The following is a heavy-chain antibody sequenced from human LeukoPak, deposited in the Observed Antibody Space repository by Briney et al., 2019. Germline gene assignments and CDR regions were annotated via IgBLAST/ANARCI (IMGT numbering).Heavy chain of an antibody. D-gene: IGHD3-3*01. CDR3: ARDWSGYQYFDY. CDR1: GASITSYY. Sequence: SETLSLTCSVSGASITSYYWSWIRQPAGKGLEWIGHIYTSAKTNYNPSLKSRVTISLDESKNQFSLKLRSVTAADTGVYYCARDWSGYQYFDYWGQGTLATVSA. J-gene: IGHJ4*02. V-gene: IGHV4-4*07. CDR2: IYTSAKT.